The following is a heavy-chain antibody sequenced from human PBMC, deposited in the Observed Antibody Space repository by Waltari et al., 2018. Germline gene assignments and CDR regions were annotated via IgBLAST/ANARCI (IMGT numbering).Heavy chain of an antibody. CDR3: ARKWELPYYYGMDV. V-gene: IGHV1-2*02. J-gene: IGHJ6*02. Sequence: QVQLVQSGAEVKKPGASVKVSCKASGYTFTGYYMHWVRQAPGQGLEWMGWINHNSGGTTYAQKFQGRVTMTRDTSISTAYMELSRLGSDDTAVYYCARKWELPYYYGMDVWGQGTTVTVSS. CDR2: INHNSGGT. D-gene: IGHD1-26*01. CDR1: GYTFTGYY.